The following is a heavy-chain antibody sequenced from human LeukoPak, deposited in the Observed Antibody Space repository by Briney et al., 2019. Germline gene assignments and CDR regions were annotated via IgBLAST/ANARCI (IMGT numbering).Heavy chain of an antibody. CDR2: IHQDGGEK. D-gene: IGHD1-7*01. J-gene: IGHJ4*02. V-gene: IGHV3-7*01. Sequence: GGSLRLSCAASGFTFSTSWMSWVRQAPGKGLEWVANIHQDGGEKYYVDSVKGRFTISRDNAKNSLYLQMNSLRAEDTAVYYCARVSYSWNYGGPFDYWGQGTLVTVSS. CDR1: GFTFSTSW. CDR3: ARVSYSWNYGGPFDY.